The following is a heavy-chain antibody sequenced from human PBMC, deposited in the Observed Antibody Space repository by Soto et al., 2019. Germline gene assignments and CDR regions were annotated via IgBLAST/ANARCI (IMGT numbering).Heavy chain of an antibody. CDR1: GGSFSGYY. Sequence: SETLSLTCAVYGGSFSGYYWSWIRQPPGKGLEWIGEINHSGSTNYNPSLKSRVTISVDTSKNQFSLKLSSVTAADTAVYYCARVVVAPTTVTNWFDPWGQGTLVTVSS. V-gene: IGHV4-34*01. D-gene: IGHD4-17*01. J-gene: IGHJ5*02. CDR2: INHSGST. CDR3: ARVVVAPTTVTNWFDP.